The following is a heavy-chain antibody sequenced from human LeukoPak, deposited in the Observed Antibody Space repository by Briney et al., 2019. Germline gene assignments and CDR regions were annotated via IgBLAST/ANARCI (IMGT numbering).Heavy chain of an antibody. J-gene: IGHJ4*02. D-gene: IGHD6-13*01. CDR1: GFTFSNYS. CDR3: GRGGGAAGG. V-gene: IGHV3-48*01. Sequence: GGSLRLSCEASGFTFSNYSMNWGRQAPGKGLEWVSYIRSSSTTIYYADSVKGRFTISRDNAKNSLYLQMNSLRAEDTAVYYCGRGGGAAGGWGQGTLVTVSS. CDR2: IRSSSTTI.